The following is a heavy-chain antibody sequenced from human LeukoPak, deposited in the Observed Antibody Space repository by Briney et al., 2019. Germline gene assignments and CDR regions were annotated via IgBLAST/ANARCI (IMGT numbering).Heavy chain of an antibody. CDR2: IYHSGST. J-gene: IGHJ2*01. V-gene: IGHV4-30-2*01. D-gene: IGHD4-17*01. CDR3: AGARVTTSSGYFDL. Sequence: SQTLSLTCAVSGGSISSGGYSWSWIRQPPGKGLEWIGYIYHSGSTYYNPSLKSRVTISVDRSKNQFSLKLSSVTAADTAVYYCAGARVTTSSGYFDLWGRGTLVTVSS. CDR1: GGSISSGGYS.